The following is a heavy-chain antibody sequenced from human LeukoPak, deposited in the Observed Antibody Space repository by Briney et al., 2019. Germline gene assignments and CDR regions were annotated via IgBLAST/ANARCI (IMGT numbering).Heavy chain of an antibody. CDR2: TWPGDSDT. J-gene: IGHJ4*02. CDR1: GYAFTNYW. Sequence: GESLKISCQASGYAFTNYWIGWVRQMPGKGLQWMGITWPGDSDTRYSPSFQGHVTMSAGTSTNTAYIQWSGLRTSDTATYYCARGSGAFSFFDFWGQGTLVTVSS. D-gene: IGHD3-10*01. V-gene: IGHV5-51*01. CDR3: ARGSGAFSFFDF.